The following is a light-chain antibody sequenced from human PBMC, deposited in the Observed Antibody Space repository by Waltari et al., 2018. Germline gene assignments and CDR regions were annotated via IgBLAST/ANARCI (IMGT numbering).Light chain of an antibody. V-gene: IGKV3-20*01. CDR3: QHYLRLPVT. J-gene: IGKJ1*01. CDR2: HAS. Sequence: EIVLTQPPATASLSTGEGATLSCRASQSVNGALAWYQQKPGQAPRLLIYHASNRATGIPDRFSGSGSGTDFSLTISRLEPEDFAVYYCQHYLRLPVTFGQGTKVEI. CDR1: QSVNGA.